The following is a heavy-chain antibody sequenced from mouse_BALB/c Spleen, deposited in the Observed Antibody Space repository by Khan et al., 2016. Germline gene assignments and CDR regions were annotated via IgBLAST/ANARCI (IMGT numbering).Heavy chain of an antibody. CDR1: GFSLTSYG. V-gene: IGHV2-9*02. CDR2: IWGGGST. Sequence: QVQLMESGPGLVAPSQSLSITCTVSGFSLTSYGVHWVRQPPGKGREWLGVIWGGGSTNYNWALMSRLSISKDNSNSQFFLTMNSLLTDDTSMYYCSRLEYIWGQGTTLTVSS. CDR3: SRLEYI. D-gene: IGHD1-3*01. J-gene: IGHJ2*01.